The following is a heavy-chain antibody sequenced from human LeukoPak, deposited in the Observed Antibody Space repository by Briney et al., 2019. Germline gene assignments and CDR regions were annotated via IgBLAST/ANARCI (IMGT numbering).Heavy chain of an antibody. Sequence: GGSLRLSCAASGFTFDNYGMSWVRQAPGKGLEWVSGVSDGAGRTSYADSVTGRFTISRDNARRILYLQMNSLRAEDPAVYYCAKDVCNGAGCHFFDYWGQGTVVTVSS. CDR2: VSDGAGRT. V-gene: IGHV3-23*01. J-gene: IGHJ4*02. D-gene: IGHD2-15*01. CDR3: AKDVCNGAGCHFFDY. CDR1: GFTFDNYG.